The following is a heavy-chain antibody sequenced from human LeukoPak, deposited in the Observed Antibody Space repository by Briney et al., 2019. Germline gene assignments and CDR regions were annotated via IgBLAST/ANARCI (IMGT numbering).Heavy chain of an antibody. D-gene: IGHD3-3*01. CDR2: ISGSGGST. J-gene: IGHJ4*02. Sequence: PGGSLRLSCAASGFTFSSYAMSWVRQAPGKGLEWVSAISGSGGSTYYADSVKGRFTISRDNSKNTLYLQMSSLRAEDTAVYYCASRPLRFLEWLFDYWGQGTLVTVSS. CDR1: GFTFSSYA. V-gene: IGHV3-23*01. CDR3: ASRPLRFLEWLFDY.